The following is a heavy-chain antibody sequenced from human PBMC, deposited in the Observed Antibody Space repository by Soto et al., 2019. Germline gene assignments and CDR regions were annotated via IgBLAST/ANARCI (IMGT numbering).Heavy chain of an antibody. V-gene: IGHV2-5*02. CDR2: IYWDDDK. Sequence: ITLKESGPTLVKPTQTLTLTCTFSGLSLSTSGVGVGWIRQPPGKALEWLALIYWDDDKRYSPSLKSRLTITKDTSKNQVVLAMTNMDPVDTATYYCAHTAATVTTGIDAFDIWGQGTMVTVSS. CDR3: AHTAATVTTGIDAFDI. D-gene: IGHD4-17*01. J-gene: IGHJ3*02. CDR1: GLSLSTSGVG.